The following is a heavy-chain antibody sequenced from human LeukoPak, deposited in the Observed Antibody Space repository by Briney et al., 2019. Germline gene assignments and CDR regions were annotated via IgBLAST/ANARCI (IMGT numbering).Heavy chain of an antibody. D-gene: IGHD5-18*01. V-gene: IGHV3-74*01. CDR1: GFTFSSYW. J-gene: IGHJ4*02. CDR2: INSDGSGT. CDR3: ARESLRGSYGYGY. Sequence: GGSLRLSCAASGFTFSSYWMHWIRQAPGKGLVWVSRINSDGSGTSYADSVKGRFTISRDNAKNTLYLQMNSLRAEDTAVYYCARESLRGSYGYGYRGLGTLVTVSS.